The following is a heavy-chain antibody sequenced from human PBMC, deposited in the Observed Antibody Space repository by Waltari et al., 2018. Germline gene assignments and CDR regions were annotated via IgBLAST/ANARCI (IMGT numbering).Heavy chain of an antibody. CDR2: IYYSGST. J-gene: IGHJ6*02. CDR3: ARGEGGLQPYYYGMDV. Sequence: QVQLQESGPGLVKPSETLSLTCTVSGGSISSYYWSWIRQPPGKGLEWIGYIYYSGSTNYNPSRKSRVTRSVDTSKNQFSLKLSSVTAADTAVYYCARGEGGLQPYYYGMDVWGQGTTVTVSS. V-gene: IGHV4-59*01. D-gene: IGHD4-4*01. CDR1: GGSISSYY.